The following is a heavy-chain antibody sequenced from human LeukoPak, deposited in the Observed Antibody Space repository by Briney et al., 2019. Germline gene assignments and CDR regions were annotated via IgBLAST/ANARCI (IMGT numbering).Heavy chain of an antibody. V-gene: IGHV1-18*01. J-gene: IGHJ4*02. CDR1: GYTFTSYG. CDR3: ARDLVPYYYDSSGYYYVY. Sequence: ASAKVSCKASGYTFTSYGISWVRQAPGQGLEWMGWISAYNGNTNYAQKLQGRVTMTTDTSTSTAYMELRSLRSDDTAVYYCARDLVPYYYDSSGYYYVYWGQGTLVTVSS. CDR2: ISAYNGNT. D-gene: IGHD3-22*01.